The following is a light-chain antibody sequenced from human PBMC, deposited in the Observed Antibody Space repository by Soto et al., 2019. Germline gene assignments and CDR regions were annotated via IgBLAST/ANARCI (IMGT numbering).Light chain of an antibody. J-gene: IGLJ1*01. CDR3: CSYAGSYTHV. Sequence: QSALTQPRSVSGSPGQSVTISCTGTSSDVGGYNYVSWYQQHPGKAPKLMIYDVSKRPSGVPDRFSGSKSVNTASLTISGPQAEDEADYYCCSYAGSYTHVFGTGTKLTVL. CDR1: SSDVGGYNY. CDR2: DVS. V-gene: IGLV2-11*01.